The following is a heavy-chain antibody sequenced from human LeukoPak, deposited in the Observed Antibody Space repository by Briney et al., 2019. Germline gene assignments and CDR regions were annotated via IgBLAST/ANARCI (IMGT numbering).Heavy chain of an antibody. V-gene: IGHV3-33*06. Sequence: GRSLRLSCAASGFTFSSYGMHWVRQAPGMGLEWVAVIWYDGSNKYYADSVRGRFTISRDNSKNTLYLQMNSLRAEDTAVYYCAKDDNGYFDYWGQGTLVTVSS. J-gene: IGHJ4*02. CDR3: AKDDNGYFDY. D-gene: IGHD2-8*01. CDR2: IWYDGSNK. CDR1: GFTFSSYG.